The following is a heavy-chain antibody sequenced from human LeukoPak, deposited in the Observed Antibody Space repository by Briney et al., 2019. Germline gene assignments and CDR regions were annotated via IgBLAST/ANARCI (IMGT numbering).Heavy chain of an antibody. V-gene: IGHV4-59*12. CDR3: ARESGGFPYYYYMDV. CDR1: GGSISSYY. CDR2: IYYSGST. Sequence: SETLSLTCTVSGGSISSYYWSWIRQPPGKGLEWIGYIYYSGSTNYNPSLKSRVTISVDTSKNQFSLKLSSVTAADTAVYYCARESGGFPYYYYMDVWGKGTTVTVSS. D-gene: IGHD2-8*02. J-gene: IGHJ6*03.